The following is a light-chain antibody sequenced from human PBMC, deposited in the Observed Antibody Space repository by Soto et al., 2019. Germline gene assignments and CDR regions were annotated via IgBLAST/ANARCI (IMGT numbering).Light chain of an antibody. Sequence: EIVLTQSPGTLSLSPGQRATLSCRASQSVSSSSLAWYQQKPGQAPRLLIYSASGRATGIPDRFSGSGSGTDFTLTSSILEPEEFAVYYCHQYGSSPWTFGQGTKVEIK. CDR2: SAS. V-gene: IGKV3-20*01. J-gene: IGKJ1*01. CDR3: HQYGSSPWT. CDR1: QSVSSSS.